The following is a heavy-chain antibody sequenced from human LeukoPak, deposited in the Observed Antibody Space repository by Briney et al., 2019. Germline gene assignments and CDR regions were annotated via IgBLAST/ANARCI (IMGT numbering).Heavy chain of an antibody. Sequence: ASVKVSCKVSGYTLTELSMHWVRQAPGKGLEWMGGFDPEDGETIYAQKFQGRVTMTEDTSTDTAYMELSSLRSEDTAVYYCATDRGYSYAYRGDNPFDYWGQGTLVTVSS. CDR3: ATDRGYSYAYRGDNPFDY. D-gene: IGHD5-18*01. J-gene: IGHJ4*02. V-gene: IGHV1-24*01. CDR2: FDPEDGET. CDR1: GYTLTELS.